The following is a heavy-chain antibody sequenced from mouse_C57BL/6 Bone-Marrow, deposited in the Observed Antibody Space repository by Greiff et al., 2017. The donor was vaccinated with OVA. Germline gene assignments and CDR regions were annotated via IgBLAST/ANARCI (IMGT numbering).Heavy chain of an antibody. CDR1: GYTFTSYW. V-gene: IGHV1-59*01. CDR2: IDPSDSYT. Sequence: QVQLQQSGAELVRPGTSVKLSCKASGYTFTSYWMHWVKQRPGQGLEWIGVIDPSDSYTNYNQKFKGKATLTVDTSSSTAYMQLSRLTSEDSAVYYCARWEIYYGYPWYFDVWGTGTTVTVSS. CDR3: ARWEIYYGYPWYFDV. J-gene: IGHJ1*03. D-gene: IGHD2-2*01.